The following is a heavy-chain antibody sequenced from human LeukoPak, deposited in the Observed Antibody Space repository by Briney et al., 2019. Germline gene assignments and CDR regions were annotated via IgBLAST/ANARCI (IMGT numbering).Heavy chain of an antibody. CDR3: AREAVLLWFGELGVFDY. J-gene: IGHJ4*02. Sequence: GGSLRLSCAASGFTFSSYEMNWVRQAPGKGLEWVSYISTSGSTKYYADSVKGRFTISRDNAKNSLYLQMNSLRAEDTAVYYCAREAVLLWFGELGVFDYWGQGTLVTVSS. D-gene: IGHD3-10*01. CDR1: GFTFSSYE. V-gene: IGHV3-48*03. CDR2: ISTSGSTK.